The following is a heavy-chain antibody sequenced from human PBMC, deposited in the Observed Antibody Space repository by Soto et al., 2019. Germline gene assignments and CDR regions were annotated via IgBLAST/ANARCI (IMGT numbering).Heavy chain of an antibody. D-gene: IGHD1-26*01. CDR3: ERLIGNSGLDS. CDR2: TYYRSKWYN. Sequence: PSQTLSLTCAISGDSVSSSSVTWNWIRQSPSRGLEWLGRTYYRSKWYNDYAESVKSRITINPDTSKNQFSLHLNSVTPEDTAVYYCERLIGNSGLDSWGQEPWSPSPQ. V-gene: IGHV6-1*01. J-gene: IGHJ5*01. CDR1: GDSVSSSSVT.